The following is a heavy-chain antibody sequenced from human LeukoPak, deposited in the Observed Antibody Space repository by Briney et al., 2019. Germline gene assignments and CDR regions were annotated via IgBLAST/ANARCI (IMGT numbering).Heavy chain of an antibody. CDR3: ARQRWGSYHDSSRYRAKYYFDY. CDR2: ISHSGST. V-gene: IGHV4-34*01. Sequence: SETLSLTCAVYGGSFSGYYWSWIRQPSGKGLEWIGEISHSGSTNYNPSLKSRVTISADTPKNQFSLKLSSVTAADTAVYYCARQRWGSYHDSSRYRAKYYFDYWGQGTLVTVSS. CDR1: GGSFSGYY. D-gene: IGHD3-22*01. J-gene: IGHJ4*02.